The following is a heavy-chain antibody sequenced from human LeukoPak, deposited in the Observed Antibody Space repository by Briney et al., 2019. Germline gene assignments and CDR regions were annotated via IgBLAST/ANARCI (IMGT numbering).Heavy chain of an antibody. CDR2: IYYSGST. D-gene: IGHD7-27*01. V-gene: IGHV4-31*03. Sequence: PQTLSLTCTVSGDPISSGNYYWNWIRPHPGKGLEWIGYIYYSGSTYYNPSLKSRVTISVDTSKNQFSLKLSSVTAADTAVYYCARGPGDLDYWGQGTLVTVSS. CDR1: GDPISSGNYY. CDR3: ARGPGDLDY. J-gene: IGHJ4*02.